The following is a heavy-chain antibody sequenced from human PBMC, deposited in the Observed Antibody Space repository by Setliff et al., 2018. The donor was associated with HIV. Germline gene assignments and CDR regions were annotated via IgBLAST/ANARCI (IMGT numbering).Heavy chain of an antibody. CDR2: TNHSGST. CDR1: GGSFSGYY. J-gene: IGHJ2*01. V-gene: IGHV4-34*01. CDR3: ARVPPFSGSNFSWYFDL. Sequence: PSETLSLTCAVYGGSFSGYYWSWIRQPPGKGLEWIGETNHSGSTNYNPSLKSRVTISVDRSKNQFSLKLTSVTAADTALYYCARVPPFSGSNFSWYFDLWGRGTLVTVS. D-gene: IGHD1-26*01.